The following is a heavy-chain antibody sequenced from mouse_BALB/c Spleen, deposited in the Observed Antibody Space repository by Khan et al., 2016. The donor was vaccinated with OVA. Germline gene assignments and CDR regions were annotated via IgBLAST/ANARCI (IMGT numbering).Heavy chain of an antibody. J-gene: IGHJ4*01. Sequence: QVQLKESGPGLVAPSQSLSITCTVSGFSLTNYGVHWVRQPPGKGLEWLVVIWSDGYTTYNSALKSRLSISKDNSKSQVFLKMNSLQTDDTAIYYCARNTFYYTMDKWGQRTSVTVSP. V-gene: IGHV2-6*02. CDR1: GFSLTNYG. CDR3: ARNTFYYTMDK. CDR2: IWSDGYT.